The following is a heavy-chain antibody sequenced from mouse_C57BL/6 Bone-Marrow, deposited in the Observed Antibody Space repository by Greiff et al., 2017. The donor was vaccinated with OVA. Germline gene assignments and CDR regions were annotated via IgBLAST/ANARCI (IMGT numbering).Heavy chain of an antibody. CDR3: AREEAIYYYGSSYAWFAY. CDR1: GYTFTSYT. Sequence: QVQLQQSGADLARPGASVKMSCKASGYTFTSYTMHWVKQRPGQGLEWIGYINPSSGYTKYNQKFKDKATLTADKSSSTAYMQLSSLTSEDSAVYYCAREEAIYYYGSSYAWFAYWGQGTLVTVSA. CDR2: INPSSGYT. D-gene: IGHD1-1*01. J-gene: IGHJ3*01. V-gene: IGHV1-4*01.